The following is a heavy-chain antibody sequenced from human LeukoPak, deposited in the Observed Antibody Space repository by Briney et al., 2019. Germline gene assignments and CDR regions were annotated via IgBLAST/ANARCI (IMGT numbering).Heavy chain of an antibody. CDR3: ARDEGLYTSASGIDY. J-gene: IGHJ4*02. D-gene: IGHD6-19*01. V-gene: IGHV3-7*03. CDR2: IKQYGDEK. CDR1: GFTFSSYW. Sequence: GGSLRLSCAASGFTFSSYWMSWVRQAPGGGLEWVATIKQYGDEKYYMDSVKGRFAISRDNAKNSLYLQMSSLRVEDTAVYYCARDEGLYTSASGIDYWGQGTLVTVSS.